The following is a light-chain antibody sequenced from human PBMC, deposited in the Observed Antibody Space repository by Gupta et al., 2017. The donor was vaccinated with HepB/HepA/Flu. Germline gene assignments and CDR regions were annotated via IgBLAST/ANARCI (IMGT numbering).Light chain of an antibody. CDR2: SNN. V-gene: IGLV1-44*01. CDR3: AAWDDSLNGVV. J-gene: IGLJ2*01. CDR1: RSNVGSNT. Sequence: QSVLTQPPSASGTPGPRVTISCSGSRSNVGSNTVNWYQQLPGTAPKLLIYSNNQRPSGVPARFSGSKSGTSASLAISGLQSEDEADYYCAAWDDSLNGVVFGGGTKLTVL.